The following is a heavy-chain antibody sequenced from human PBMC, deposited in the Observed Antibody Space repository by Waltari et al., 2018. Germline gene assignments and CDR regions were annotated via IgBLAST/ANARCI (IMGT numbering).Heavy chain of an antibody. CDR1: GLTFSSYG. CDR3: AKEPTTVVMGWFDP. J-gene: IGHJ5*02. D-gene: IGHD4-17*01. V-gene: IGHV3-33*06. Sequence: QVQLVESGGGVVQPGRSLRRSCAASGLTFSSYGMHWDRQAPGKGLEWVAVIWYDGSNKYYADSVKGRFTISRDNSTHTLYLQMNSLRAEDTAVYYCAKEPTTVVMGWFDPWGQGTLVTVSS. CDR2: IWYDGSNK.